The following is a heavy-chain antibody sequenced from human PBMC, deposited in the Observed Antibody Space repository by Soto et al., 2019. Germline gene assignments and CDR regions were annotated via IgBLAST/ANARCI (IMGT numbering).Heavy chain of an antibody. Sequence: ASVKVSCKASGYTSTNYGITWVRQAPGEGLEWMGWISAYNGHTNYAQKVQGRVTMTTDTSTSTAYMELRSLRSDDTAVFYCARSPAATGTTWLDHWGQGTLVTVSS. CDR2: ISAYNGHT. CDR1: GYTSTNYG. V-gene: IGHV1-18*04. J-gene: IGHJ5*02. D-gene: IGHD6-13*01. CDR3: ARSPAATGTTWLDH.